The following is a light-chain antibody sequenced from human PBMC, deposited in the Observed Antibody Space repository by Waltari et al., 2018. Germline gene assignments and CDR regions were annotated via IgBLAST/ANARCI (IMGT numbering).Light chain of an antibody. Sequence: EIVWTQCPGRMSLAPGARATLSCRASQSVTRYLAWYQQKPGLAPRLLIYDTSNRATGIPARFIGSGSGTDFSLTITSLESEDFAVYYCQQRANWPLTFGGGTKVEIK. CDR2: DTS. V-gene: IGKV3-11*01. CDR1: QSVTRY. J-gene: IGKJ4*01. CDR3: QQRANWPLT.